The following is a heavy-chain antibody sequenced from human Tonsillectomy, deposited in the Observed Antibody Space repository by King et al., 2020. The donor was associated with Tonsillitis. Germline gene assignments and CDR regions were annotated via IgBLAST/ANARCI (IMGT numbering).Heavy chain of an antibody. J-gene: IGHJ4*02. V-gene: IGHV3-66*01. CDR1: GFSVSSSY. Sequence: VQLVESGGGFVQPGESLRLSCAASGFSVSSSYMSWVRQAPGKGLEWGSVIFRVGSTYYADSVKGRFTISRDNSQNTLYRQMNSLWAEDTAVYYCARGVPFDYWGQGTLVTVSS. D-gene: IGHD3-16*01. CDR2: IFRVGST. CDR3: ARGVPFDY.